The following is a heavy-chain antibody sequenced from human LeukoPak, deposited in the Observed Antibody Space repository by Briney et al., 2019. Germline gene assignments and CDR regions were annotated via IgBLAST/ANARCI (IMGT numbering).Heavy chain of an antibody. D-gene: IGHD3-16*01. CDR3: ARLRGDYYFDC. V-gene: IGHV3-7*05. J-gene: IGHJ4*02. CDR2: VNQGGREK. Sequence: GGSLRLSCGASGFTFSSYWMSGVRQAPGKGLEGVANVNQGGREKSYVDSVKGRFTISRDNAKKSLYLQMNSLRAEDTAVYYCARLRGDYYFDCWGQGTLVTVSS. CDR1: GFTFSSYW.